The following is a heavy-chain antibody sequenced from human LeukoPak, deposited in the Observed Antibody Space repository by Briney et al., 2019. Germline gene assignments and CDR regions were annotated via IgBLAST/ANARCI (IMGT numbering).Heavy chain of an antibody. Sequence: GGSMRLSCAAYGFTFSSYAMSWDRQAPGKGMEWVSAISGSGCSTYYADSVKGRFTISRDNSKNTLYLQMNSLRAEDTAVYYCAKADYGSDAFDIWGQGTMVTVSS. J-gene: IGHJ3*02. CDR1: GFTFSSYA. D-gene: IGHD3-10*01. CDR2: ISGSGCST. V-gene: IGHV3-23*01. CDR3: AKADYGSDAFDI.